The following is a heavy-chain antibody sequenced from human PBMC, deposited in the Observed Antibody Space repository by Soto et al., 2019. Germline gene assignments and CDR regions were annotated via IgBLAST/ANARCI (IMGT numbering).Heavy chain of an antibody. J-gene: IGHJ5*02. CDR3: ARDFRAAHYGAGSWFDP. CDR2: ISPYTGNT. CDR1: GYTFTDYG. Sequence: QVQLVQSGPEVKKPRASVKVSCKASGYTFTDYGISWLRQAPGQEPERLGWISPYTGNTKYSQKFQGRVTLTTDTSTSIAYMEVRSLRSVDTAFYSCARDFRAAHYGAGSWFDPWGQGTLVSVSS. V-gene: IGHV1-18*04. D-gene: IGHD3-10*01.